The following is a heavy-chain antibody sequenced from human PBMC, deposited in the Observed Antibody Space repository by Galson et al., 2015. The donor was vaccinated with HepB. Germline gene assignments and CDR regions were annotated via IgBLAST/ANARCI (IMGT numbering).Heavy chain of an antibody. CDR1: GYTFTTYW. D-gene: IGHD1-1*01. Sequence: QSGAEVKKPGESLKISCKGSGYTFTTYWIAWVCQMPGKGLEWMGIIYPGDSDTRYSPSFQGQVTISADKSINTAYLQWSSLKASDTAMYYCAKGKINTNFYYWGQGSLVTVSS. V-gene: IGHV5-51*01. CDR2: IYPGDSDT. J-gene: IGHJ4*02. CDR3: AKGKINTNFYY.